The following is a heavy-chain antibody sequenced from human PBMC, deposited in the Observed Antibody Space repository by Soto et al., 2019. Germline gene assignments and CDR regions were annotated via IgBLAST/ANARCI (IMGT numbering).Heavy chain of an antibody. D-gene: IGHD1-1*01. V-gene: IGHV1-46*01. Sequence: GASVKVSCKAIGYSFTSHYMHWVRQAPGQGLEWMGTIYPGGVNIGYAQKFKGRVTMTKDTSTSTVYMELNNLRGEDTAVYYCARDPGRDSQIDQWGLGTLVTVSS. CDR3: ARDPGRDSQIDQ. J-gene: IGHJ4*02. CDR1: GYSFTSHY. CDR2: IYPGGVNI.